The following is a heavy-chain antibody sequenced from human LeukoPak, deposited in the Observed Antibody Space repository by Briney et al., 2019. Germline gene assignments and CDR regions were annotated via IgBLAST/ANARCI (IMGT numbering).Heavy chain of an antibody. CDR1: GSSISSGYY. V-gene: IGHV4-38-2*02. Sequence: RSSETLSLTCTVSGSSISSGYYWGWIRQPPGKGLEWIGSIYHSGSTYYNPSLKSRVTISVDTSKNQFSLKLSSVTAADTAVYYCAREIESGSYYALGYWGQGTLVTVSS. D-gene: IGHD1-26*01. CDR2: IYHSGST. J-gene: IGHJ4*02. CDR3: AREIESGSYYALGY.